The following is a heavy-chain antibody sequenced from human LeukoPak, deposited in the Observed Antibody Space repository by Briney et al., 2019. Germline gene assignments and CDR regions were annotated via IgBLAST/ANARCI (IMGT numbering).Heavy chain of an antibody. CDR1: GFTFSSYA. CDR2: INQEGGDK. J-gene: IGHJ4*02. Sequence: GGSLRLSCAASGFTFSSYAMSWVRQAPGKGLEWVANINQEGGDKYYVDSVKGRFTISRDNAKNSLYLQMNSLRPDDTAVYYCATQSYGLFAYWGQGTLVTVSS. D-gene: IGHD4-17*01. V-gene: IGHV3-7*01. CDR3: ATQSYGLFAY.